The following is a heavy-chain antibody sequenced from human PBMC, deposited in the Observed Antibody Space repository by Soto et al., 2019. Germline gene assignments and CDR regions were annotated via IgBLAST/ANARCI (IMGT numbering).Heavy chain of an antibody. CDR2: ISGSGGST. V-gene: IGHV3-23*01. J-gene: IGHJ4*02. CDR1: GFTFSSYA. CDR3: AKARSVRGYCSGGSCPDWYFDY. D-gene: IGHD2-15*01. Sequence: EVQLLESGGGLVQPGGSLRLSCAASGFTFSSYAMSWVRQAPGKGLEWVSAISGSGGSTYYADSVKGRFTISRDNSKNTLYLQMNSLRAEDTAVYYCAKARSVRGYCSGGSCPDWYFDYWGQGTLVTVSS.